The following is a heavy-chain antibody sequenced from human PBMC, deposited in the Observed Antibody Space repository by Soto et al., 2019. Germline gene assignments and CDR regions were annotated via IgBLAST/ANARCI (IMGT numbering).Heavy chain of an antibody. Sequence: QVQLVQSGAEVKKPGASVKVSCKASGYTFTSYGISWVRQTPGQGLEWMGWISAYDGNTNYAQKLQGRVTMTTDTSTSTAYMELRSLRSDDTAVYYCARDRGITIFGVVTNAFDIWGQGTMVTVSS. CDR3: ARDRGITIFGVVTNAFDI. CDR1: GYTFTSYG. CDR2: ISAYDGNT. D-gene: IGHD3-3*01. J-gene: IGHJ3*02. V-gene: IGHV1-18*01.